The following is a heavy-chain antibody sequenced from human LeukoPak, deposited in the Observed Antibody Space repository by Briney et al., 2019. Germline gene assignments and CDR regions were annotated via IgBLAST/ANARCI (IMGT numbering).Heavy chain of an antibody. CDR1: GGTFSSYA. V-gene: IGHV1-69*04. CDR2: IIPILGIA. Sequence: SVKVSCKASGGTFSSYAISWVRQAPGQGPEWMGRIIPILGIANYAQKFQGRVTITADKSTSTAYMELSSLRSEDTAVYYCARDISGYYGSGSRFDYWGQGTLVTVSS. D-gene: IGHD3-10*01. J-gene: IGHJ4*02. CDR3: ARDISGYYGSGSRFDY.